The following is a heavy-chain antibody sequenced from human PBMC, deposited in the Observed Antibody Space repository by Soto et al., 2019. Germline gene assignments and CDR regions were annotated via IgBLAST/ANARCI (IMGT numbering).Heavy chain of an antibody. J-gene: IGHJ4*02. Sequence: GGSLRLSCAASGFTFSSYSMNWVRQPPGKGLEWVSSIGTAGDTYYAVSVKGRFTISRDNAKNSLSLQMNSLRAGDMAVYFCAKSQEVGAHFFDSWGQGTQVTVSS. CDR1: GFTFSSYS. CDR2: IGTAGDT. V-gene: IGHV3-13*01. D-gene: IGHD2-15*01. CDR3: AKSQEVGAHFFDS.